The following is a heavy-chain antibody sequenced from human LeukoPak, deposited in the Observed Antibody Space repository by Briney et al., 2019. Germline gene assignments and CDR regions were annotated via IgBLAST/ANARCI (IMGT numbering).Heavy chain of an antibody. CDR2: ISGSGGST. J-gene: IGHJ4*02. CDR1: GFTFSSYW. D-gene: IGHD4-17*01. Sequence: GGSLRLSCAASGFTFSSYWMTWVRQAPGKGLEWVSAISGSGGSTYYADSVKGQFTISRDNSKNTLYLQMNSLRAEDTAVYYCAKEHDYGDYVPFDYWGQGTLVTVSS. CDR3: AKEHDYGDYVPFDY. V-gene: IGHV3-23*01.